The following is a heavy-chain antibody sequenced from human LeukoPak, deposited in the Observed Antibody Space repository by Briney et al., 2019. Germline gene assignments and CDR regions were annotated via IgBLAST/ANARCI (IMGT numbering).Heavy chain of an antibody. CDR1: GYTFTGYY. CDR2: INPNSGGT. J-gene: IGHJ4*02. D-gene: IGHD3-3*01. V-gene: IGHV1-2*02. CDR3: ARPPPGVVGFDY. Sequence: ASVKVSCKASGYTFTGYYMHWVRQAPGQGLEWMGWINPNSGGTNYAQKFQGRVTMTRDTSISTAYMELSRLRSDDTAVYYCARPPPGVVGFDYWGQGTLVTVSS.